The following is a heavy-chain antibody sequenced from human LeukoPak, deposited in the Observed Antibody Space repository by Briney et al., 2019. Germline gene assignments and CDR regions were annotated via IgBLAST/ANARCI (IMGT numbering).Heavy chain of an antibody. D-gene: IGHD3-16*01. Sequence: GGSLRLSCAASGFTFSNYAMNWVRQAPGKGLEWVSVIRVGDVTHYADSVKGRFTTSRDSSKNTVYLQMESLRVEDTAVYYCAREDNGGATDDGFDVWGRGTVVIVSS. J-gene: IGHJ3*01. V-gene: IGHV3-23*01. CDR2: IRVGDVT. CDR3: AREDNGGATDDGFDV. CDR1: GFTFSNYA.